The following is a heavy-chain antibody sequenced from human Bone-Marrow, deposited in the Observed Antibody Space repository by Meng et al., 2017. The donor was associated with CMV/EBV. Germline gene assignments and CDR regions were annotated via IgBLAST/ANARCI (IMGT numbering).Heavy chain of an antibody. CDR2: HNSDGNGT. D-gene: IGHD3-16*01. J-gene: IGHJ4*02. CDR3: ARVALRPHYYFDY. V-gene: IGHV3-74*03. CDR1: GFTFSRFW. Sequence: CAASGFTFSRFWMHWARQARVKGLLWFSSHNSDGNGTTYADSVKGRFTISRDNAKNTLYLQMNSLRAEDTTVYYCARVALRPHYYFDYWGQGTLVTVSS.